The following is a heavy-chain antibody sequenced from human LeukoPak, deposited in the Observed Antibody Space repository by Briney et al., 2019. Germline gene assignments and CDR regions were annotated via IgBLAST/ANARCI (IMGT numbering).Heavy chain of an antibody. CDR1: GFSFSGHW. V-gene: IGHV3-74*01. CDR3: ARGPSSNWSGLDF. D-gene: IGHD6-13*01. J-gene: IGHJ4*02. CDR2: ISPTGSTT. Sequence: GGSLRLSCAASGFSFSGHWMHWARQLPGKGLVWVSRISPTGSTTSYADSVEGRFTVSGDNAKNTLYLQVNNLRAEDTAVYYCARGPSSNWSGLDFWGQGTLLTVSS.